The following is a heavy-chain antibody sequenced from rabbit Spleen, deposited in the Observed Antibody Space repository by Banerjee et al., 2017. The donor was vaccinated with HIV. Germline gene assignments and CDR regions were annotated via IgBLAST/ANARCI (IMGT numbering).Heavy chain of an antibody. CDR3: ARDAGTSFSTYGMDL. J-gene: IGHJ6*01. D-gene: IGHD8-1*01. CDR1: GFSFSGSYY. V-gene: IGHV1S45*01. Sequence: QEQLVESGGGLVQPEGSLTLTCTASGFSFSGSYYMCWVRQAPGKGLEWIACIVTGSSGSTYYASWAKGRFTISKTSSTTVTLQMTSLTAADTATYFCARDAGTSFSTYGMDLWGPGTLAPS. CDR2: IVTGSSGST.